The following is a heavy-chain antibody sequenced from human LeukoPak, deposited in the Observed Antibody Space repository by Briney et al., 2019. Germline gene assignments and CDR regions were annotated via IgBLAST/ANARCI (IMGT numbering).Heavy chain of an antibody. D-gene: IGHD6-19*01. V-gene: IGHV3-30-3*01. CDR2: ISYDGSNK. CDR1: GFTFSSYA. J-gene: IGHJ4*02. CDR3: ARDPVAGNGGGFDY. Sequence: PGGSLRLSCAASGFTFSSYAMHWVRQAPGKGLEWVAVISYDGSNKYYADSVKGRFTISRDNSKNTLYLQMNSLRAEDTAVYYCARDPVAGNGGGFDYWGQGTLVTVSS.